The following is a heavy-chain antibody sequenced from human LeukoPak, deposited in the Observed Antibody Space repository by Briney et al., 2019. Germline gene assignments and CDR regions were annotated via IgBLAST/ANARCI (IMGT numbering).Heavy chain of an antibody. Sequence: GGTLRLSCAASGFSFFNHGMSWVRQPPGKGLEWVSYFISSGSTIYYADSVEGRFTVSRDNAKNSRSLQMNSLRAEDTAVYYCAMKAVPRPRLHDAFDFWGQGTVVSVSS. V-gene: IGHV3-11*01. CDR1: GFSFFNHG. CDR3: AMKAVPRPRLHDAFDF. D-gene: IGHD5-24*01. J-gene: IGHJ3*01. CDR2: FISSGSTI.